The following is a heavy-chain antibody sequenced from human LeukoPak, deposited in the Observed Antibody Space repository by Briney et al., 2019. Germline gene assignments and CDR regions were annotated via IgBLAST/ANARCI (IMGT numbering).Heavy chain of an antibody. CDR2: IIPIFGTA. V-gene: IGHV1-69*13. CDR3: ARVRLEWLLFGGLDP. D-gene: IGHD3-3*01. Sequence: SVKVSCKASGGTFSSYAISWVRQAPGQGLEWMGGIIPIFGTANYAQKFQGRVTITADESTSTAYMELSSLRSEDTAVYYCARVRLEWLLFGGLDPWGQGTLVTVSS. J-gene: IGHJ5*02. CDR1: GGTFSSYA.